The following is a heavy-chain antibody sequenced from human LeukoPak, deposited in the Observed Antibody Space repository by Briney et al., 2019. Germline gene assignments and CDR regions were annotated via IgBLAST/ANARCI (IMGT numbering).Heavy chain of an antibody. J-gene: IGHJ5*02. CDR3: AADSDTFFDP. CDR2: IYSGGST. D-gene: IGHD2-2*02. CDR1: GFTVSSNY. V-gene: IGHV3-53*01. Sequence: PGGSLRLSCAASGFTVSSNYMSWVRQAPGKGLEWVSIIYSGGSTFYADSVKGRFTISRDNSKNTLYLQMNSLRAEDTAVYYCAADSDTFFDPWGQGTLVTVSS.